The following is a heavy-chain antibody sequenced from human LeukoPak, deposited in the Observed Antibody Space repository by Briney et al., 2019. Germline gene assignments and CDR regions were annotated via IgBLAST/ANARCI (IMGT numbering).Heavy chain of an antibody. D-gene: IGHD5/OR15-5a*01. CDR1: GFTFSSYG. V-gene: IGHV3-33*01. Sequence: GGSLRLSCAASGFTFSSYGMHWVRQAPGKGLEWVAVIWYDGSNKYYADSVKGRFTISRDNSKNTLYLQMNSLRAEDTAVYYCAREDSPNHSVYDAFDIWGQGTMVTVSS. J-gene: IGHJ3*02. CDR2: IWYDGSNK. CDR3: AREDSPNHSVYDAFDI.